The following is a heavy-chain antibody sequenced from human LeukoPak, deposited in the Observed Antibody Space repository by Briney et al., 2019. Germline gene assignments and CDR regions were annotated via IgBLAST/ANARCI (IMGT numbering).Heavy chain of an antibody. D-gene: IGHD3-16*01. CDR1: GFTFSSYS. CDR3: ARDLRSGMAYDY. V-gene: IGHV3-21*01. CDR2: ISSSSSYI. J-gene: IGHJ4*02. Sequence: GGSLRLSCAASGFTFSSYSMNWVRQAPGEGLEWVSSISSSSSYIYYADSVKGRFTISRDNAKNSLYLQMNSLRAEDTAVYYCARDLRSGMAYDYWGQGTLVTVSS.